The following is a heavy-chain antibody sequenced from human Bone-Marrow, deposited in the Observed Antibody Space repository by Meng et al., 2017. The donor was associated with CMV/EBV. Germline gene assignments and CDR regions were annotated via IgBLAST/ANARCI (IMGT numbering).Heavy chain of an antibody. J-gene: IGHJ4*02. CDR2: IKQDGSEK. CDR3: ARDPKRGLGSYHE. V-gene: IGHV3-7*01. Sequence: LSLTCAASGFTFSSYWMSWVRQAPGKGLEWVANIKQDGSEKYYVDSVKGRFTISRDNAKNSLYLQMNSLRAEDTAVYYCARDPKRGLGSYHEWGQGTLVTVSS. CDR1: GFTFSSYW. D-gene: IGHD3-16*02.